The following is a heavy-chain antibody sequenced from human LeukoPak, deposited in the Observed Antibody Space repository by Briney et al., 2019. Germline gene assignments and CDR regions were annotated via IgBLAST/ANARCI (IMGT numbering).Heavy chain of an antibody. D-gene: IGHD3-16*01. CDR2: ISDSGGST. J-gene: IGHJ3*01. CDR3: AKGKINHDGAFDL. V-gene: IGHV3-23*01. Sequence: GGSLRLSCVGSGFMFNAYAMSWVRQAPGKGLDWVSAISDSGGSTHYADSVKGRFTFSRDNFKKTLYLQMNSLRAEDTAVYYCAKGKINHDGAFDLWGQGTMVIVSS. CDR1: GFMFNAYA.